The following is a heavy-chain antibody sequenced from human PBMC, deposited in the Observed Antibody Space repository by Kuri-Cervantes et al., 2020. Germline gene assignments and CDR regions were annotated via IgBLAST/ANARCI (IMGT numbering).Heavy chain of an antibody. V-gene: IGHV3-30*18. CDR1: GFTFSSYG. J-gene: IGHJ4*02. D-gene: IGHD3-22*01. CDR3: AKELNYYDSSGYGPV. CDR2: ISYDGSNK. Sequence: GESLKISCAASGFTFSSYGMHRVRQAPGKGLEWVAVISYDGSNKYYADSVKGRFTISRDNSKNTLYLQMNSLRAEDTAVYYCAKELNYYDSSGYGPVWGQGTLVTVSS.